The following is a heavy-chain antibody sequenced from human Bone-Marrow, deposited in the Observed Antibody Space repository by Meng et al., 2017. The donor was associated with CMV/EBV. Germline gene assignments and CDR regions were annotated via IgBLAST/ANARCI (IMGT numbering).Heavy chain of an antibody. V-gene: IGHV3-30*04. Sequence: GESLKISCAASGFTFNSYAMHWVRQAPGKGLEWVAVISYDGSNKYYADSVKGRFTISRDNAMNSVSLQMNSLRVEDTALYYCATDFVPNYWGPGTLVTVSS. J-gene: IGHJ4*02. CDR3: ATDFVPNY. CDR1: GFTFNSYA. CDR2: ISYDGSNK.